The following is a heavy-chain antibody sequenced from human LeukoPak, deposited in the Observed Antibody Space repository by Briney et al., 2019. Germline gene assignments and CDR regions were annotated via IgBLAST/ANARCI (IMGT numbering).Heavy chain of an antibody. J-gene: IGHJ6*03. D-gene: IGHD3-3*01. CDR3: ARDLPISVFGVVTAGYMDV. CDR2: ISSSSSTI. Sequence: GGSLRLSCAASGFTFSSYSMNWVRQAPGKGLEWVSYISSSSSTIYYADSVKGRFTISRDNAKNSLYLQMNSLRAEDTAVYYCARDLPISVFGVVTAGYMDVWGKGTTVTVSS. CDR1: GFTFSSYS. V-gene: IGHV3-48*04.